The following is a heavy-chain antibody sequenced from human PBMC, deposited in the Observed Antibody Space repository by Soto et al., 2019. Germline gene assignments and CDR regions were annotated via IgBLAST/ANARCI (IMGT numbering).Heavy chain of an antibody. CDR3: ARGDRGGSGSPASYYYSGLDV. V-gene: IGHV3-23*01. CDR1: GFTFNSYA. D-gene: IGHD3-10*01. Sequence: DVQVLESGGDLVQPGGSLRLSCAASGFTFNSYAMSWVRQAPGKGLEWVSSVSAGGDMTYYSDSVKGRFTISRDNSNNALFLQMNSLIIEDTALYYCARGDRGGSGSPASYYYSGLDVWGQGTTVTVS. J-gene: IGHJ6*02. CDR2: VSAGGDMT.